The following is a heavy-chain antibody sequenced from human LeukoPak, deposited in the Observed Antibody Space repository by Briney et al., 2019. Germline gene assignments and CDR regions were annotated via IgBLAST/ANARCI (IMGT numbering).Heavy chain of an antibody. CDR2: IKSKTDGGTT. Sequence: PGGSLRLSCAASGFTFSNAWRSWARHAPGKGLEWVGRIKSKTDGGTTDYGAPVKGRFTISRDDVENTVYLQMNSLKTEDTGVYYCSTDLSLRGFGSPICWGQGTLVTVSS. V-gene: IGHV3-15*01. CDR1: GFTFSNAW. J-gene: IGHJ4*02. D-gene: IGHD3-10*01. CDR3: STDLSLRGFGSPIC.